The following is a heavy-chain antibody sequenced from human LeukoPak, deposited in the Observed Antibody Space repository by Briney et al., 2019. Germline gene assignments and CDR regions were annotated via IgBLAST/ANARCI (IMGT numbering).Heavy chain of an antibody. CDR3: ARDSIVLMVYAMPNWFDP. CDR2: ISAYNGNT. J-gene: IGHJ5*02. D-gene: IGHD2-8*01. CDR1: GYTSTSYG. V-gene: IGHV1-18*01. Sequence: ASVKVSCKASGYTSTSYGISWVRQAPGQGLEWMGWISAYNGNTNYAQKLQGRVTMTTDTSTSTAYTELRSLRSDDTAVYYCARDSIVLMVYAMPNWFDPWGQGTLVTVSS.